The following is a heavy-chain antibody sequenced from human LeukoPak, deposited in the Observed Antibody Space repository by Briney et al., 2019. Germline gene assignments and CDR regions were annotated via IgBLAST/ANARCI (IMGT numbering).Heavy chain of an antibody. CDR3: AKDLRASSGWLTEIIYFDY. V-gene: IGHV3-23*01. CDR2: ISGSGGST. CDR1: GFTFSSYA. D-gene: IGHD6-19*01. J-gene: IGHJ4*02. Sequence: PGGSLRLSCAASGFTFSSYAMSWVRQAPGKGLEWVSAISGSGGSTYYADSVKGRFTISRDNSKNTLYLQMNSLRAEDTAVYYCAKDLRASSGWLTEIIYFDYWGQGTLVTVSS.